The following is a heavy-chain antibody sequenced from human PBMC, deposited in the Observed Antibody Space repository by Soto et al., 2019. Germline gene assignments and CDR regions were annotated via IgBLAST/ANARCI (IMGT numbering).Heavy chain of an antibody. CDR3: ARRQTHSSSYVDS. Sequence: AEALSHAWTGSDGSTSTDYCSWIRQPPGKGLEWIGSIFYSGSTYYNPSLKSRVTISVDTSKNQFSLRLSSVTAADTAVYYFARRQTHSSSYVDSRGQGTPVP. J-gene: IGHJ5*01. V-gene: IGHV4-59*05. D-gene: IGHD6-13*01. CDR2: IFYSGST. CDR1: DGSTSTDY.